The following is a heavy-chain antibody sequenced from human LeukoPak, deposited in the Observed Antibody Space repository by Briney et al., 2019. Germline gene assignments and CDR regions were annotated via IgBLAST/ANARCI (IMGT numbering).Heavy chain of an antibody. CDR3: ARQPTYYYDSSGYYLDY. J-gene: IGHJ4*02. D-gene: IGHD3-22*01. V-gene: IGHV4-39*01. CDR1: GGSISSSSYY. CDR2: IYYSWST. Sequence: SETLSLTCTVSGGSISSSSYYWGWIRQPPGKGLEWIGSIYYSWSTYYNPSLKSRVTISVDTSKNQFSLKLSSVTAADTAVYYCARQPTYYYDSSGYYLDYWGQGTLVTVSS.